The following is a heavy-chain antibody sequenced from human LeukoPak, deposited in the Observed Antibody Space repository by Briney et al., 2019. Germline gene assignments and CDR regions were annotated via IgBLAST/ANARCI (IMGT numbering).Heavy chain of an antibody. V-gene: IGHV4-31*03. CDR3: AYSSGWSRSGIDY. CDR2: IYYSGST. CDR1: GGSISSGGYY. J-gene: IGHJ4*02. Sequence: SQTLSLTCTASGGSISSGGYYWSWIRQHPGTGLEWIGYIYYSGSTYYNPSLKSRVTISVDTSKNQFSLKLSSATAADTAVYYCAYSSGWSRSGIDYWGQGTLVTVSS. D-gene: IGHD6-19*01.